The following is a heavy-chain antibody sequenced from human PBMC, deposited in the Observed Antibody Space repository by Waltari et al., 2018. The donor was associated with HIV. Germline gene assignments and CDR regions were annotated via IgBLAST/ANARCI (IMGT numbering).Heavy chain of an antibody. D-gene: IGHD5-12*01. CDR1: GYTFTTYD. V-gene: IGHV1-8*01. J-gene: IGHJ4*02. CDR3: ARNSVATRYFDY. CDR2: MNPNSGNT. Sequence: QVQLVQSGAEVKKPGASVKVSCKASGYTFTTYDINWLRQATGQGLEWMGWMNPNSGNTAYAQNFQGRVTMTRNTSISTAYMELSSLRSEDTAVYYCARNSVATRYFDYWGQGTPVTVSS.